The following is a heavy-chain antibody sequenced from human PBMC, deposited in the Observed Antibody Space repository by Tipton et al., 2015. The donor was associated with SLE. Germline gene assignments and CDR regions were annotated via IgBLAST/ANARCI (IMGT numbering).Heavy chain of an antibody. V-gene: IGHV3-11*04. Sequence: SLRLSCAGSRFSFSDYYMNWIRQAPGKGLEWVSYISSRGPAIYYADSVKGRFTISRDNAKNSLYLQMNSLRAEDTAVYYCAREAGTSTWSPVDPWGQGTLVTVSS. CDR1: RFSFSDYY. D-gene: IGHD6-13*01. CDR2: ISSRGPAI. J-gene: IGHJ5*02. CDR3: AREAGTSTWSPVDP.